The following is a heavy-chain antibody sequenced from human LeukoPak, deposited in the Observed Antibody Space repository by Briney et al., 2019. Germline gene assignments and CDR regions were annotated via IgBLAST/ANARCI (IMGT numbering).Heavy chain of an antibody. J-gene: IGHJ4*02. V-gene: IGHV6-1*01. CDR2: TYYRSKWYN. CDR3: ARALGGSGSYYRFYYFDY. D-gene: IGHD3-10*01. CDR1: GDSVSSNSAA. Sequence: SQTPSLTCAISGDSVSSNSAAWNWIRQSPSRGLEWLGRTYYRSKWYNDYAVSVKSRITINPDTSKNQFSLQLNSVTPEDTAVYYCARALGGSGSYYRFYYFDYWGQGTLVTVSS.